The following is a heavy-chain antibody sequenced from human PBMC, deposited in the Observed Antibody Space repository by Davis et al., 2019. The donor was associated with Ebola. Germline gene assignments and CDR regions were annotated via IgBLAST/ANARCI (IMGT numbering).Heavy chain of an antibody. CDR2: IDPAGNT. V-gene: IGHV3-13*01. Sequence: GESLKISCATSGFTFSSYWMHWVRQVTGKGLEWVSAIDPAGNTYYLDSVKGRFTISRDNAKNTLYLQMNNLRAEDTAVYYCVRLVGPNWGQGTLVAVSS. J-gene: IGHJ4*02. CDR3: VRLVGPN. CDR1: GFTFSSYW.